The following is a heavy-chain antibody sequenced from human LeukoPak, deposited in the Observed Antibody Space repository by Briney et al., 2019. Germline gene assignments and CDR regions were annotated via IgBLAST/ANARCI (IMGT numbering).Heavy chain of an antibody. V-gene: IGHV4-34*01. D-gene: IGHD4-23*01. CDR3: ARGRWNYYYYYGMDV. CDR1: GGSFSGYY. Sequence: SETLSLTCAVYGGSFSGYYWSWIRQPPGKGLEWIGEINHSGSTNYNPSLKSRVTISVDTSKNQFSLKLSSVTAADTAVYYCARGRWNYYYYYGMDVWGQGTTVTVS. J-gene: IGHJ6*02. CDR2: INHSGST.